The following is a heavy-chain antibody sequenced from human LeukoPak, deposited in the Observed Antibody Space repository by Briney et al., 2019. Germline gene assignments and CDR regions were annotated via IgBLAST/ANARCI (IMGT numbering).Heavy chain of an antibody. CDR1: GGSISSGVYY. J-gene: IGHJ3*02. CDR2: IYYNVNT. Sequence: SQTLSLTCTVSGGSISSGVYYWSWIRQHPGKGLEWIGYIYYNVNTYYNPSLKSRLTISVDTSKNQFSLRLSSVTAADTAVYYCARNFDGYNAFDIWGQGTMVTVSS. D-gene: IGHD3-22*01. CDR3: ARNFDGYNAFDI. V-gene: IGHV4-31*03.